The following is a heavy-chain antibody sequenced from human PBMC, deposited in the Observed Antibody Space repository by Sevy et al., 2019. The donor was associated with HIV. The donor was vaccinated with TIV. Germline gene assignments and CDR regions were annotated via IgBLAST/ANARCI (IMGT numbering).Heavy chain of an antibody. Sequence: GGSLRLSCAASGFTFSSYAMHWVRQAPGKGLQWVAVISYDGSKKFYADSVKGRFTISRDNSTNTLYLQMNSLGHEDTAVYYCAGGPGLHGYSYDWEVDYWGQGTLVTVSS. V-gene: IGHV3-30-3*01. D-gene: IGHD5-18*01. CDR3: AGGPGLHGYSYDWEVDY. J-gene: IGHJ4*02. CDR1: GFTFSSYA. CDR2: ISYDGSKK.